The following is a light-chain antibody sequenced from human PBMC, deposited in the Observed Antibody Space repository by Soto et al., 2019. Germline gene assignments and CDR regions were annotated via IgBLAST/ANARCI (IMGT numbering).Light chain of an antibody. CDR3: YSAADNTRV. J-gene: IGLJ3*02. V-gene: IGLV3-27*01. Sequence: SYELTQASSVSVSPGQTARITCSGDVLAKNYARWFQQKPGQAPLLVIYKDSERPSGIPERFSGSSSGTTVTLTISGAQIEDEADYYCYSAADNTRVFGGGTKLTVL. CDR2: KDS. CDR1: VLAKNY.